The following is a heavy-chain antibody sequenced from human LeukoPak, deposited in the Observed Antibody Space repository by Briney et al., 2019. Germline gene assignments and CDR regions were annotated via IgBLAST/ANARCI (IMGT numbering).Heavy chain of an antibody. CDR1: GYTFTSYA. J-gene: IGHJ4*02. CDR2: INTNTGNP. V-gene: IGHV7-4-1*02. CDR3: AREPNYDFWSGYYGIDY. Sequence: ASVKVSCKASGYTFTSYAMNWVRQAPGQGLEWMGWINTNTGNPTYAQGFTGRFVFSLDTSVSTAYLQISSLKAEDTAVYYCAREPNYDFWSGYYGIDYWGQGILVTVSS. D-gene: IGHD3-3*01.